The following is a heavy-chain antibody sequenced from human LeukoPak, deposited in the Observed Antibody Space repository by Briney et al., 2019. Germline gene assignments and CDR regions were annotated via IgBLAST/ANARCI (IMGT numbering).Heavy chain of an antibody. CDR1: GFTVSSNY. V-gene: IGHV3-53*01. J-gene: IGHJ4*02. CDR3: ARDLGYGDFYFDY. CDR2: IYSGGST. D-gene: IGHD4-17*01. Sequence: GGSLRLSCAASGFTVSSNYMSWVRQAPGKGLEWVSVIYSGGSTYYADSVKGRFTISRDNSKNTLYLQMNSLRAEDTAVYYCARDLGYGDFYFDYWGQETLVTVSS.